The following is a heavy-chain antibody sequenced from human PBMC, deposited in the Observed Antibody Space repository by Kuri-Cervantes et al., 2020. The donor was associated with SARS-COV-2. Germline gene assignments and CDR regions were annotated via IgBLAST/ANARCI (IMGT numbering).Heavy chain of an antibody. D-gene: IGHD3-3*01. Sequence: SCKASGYTFINFDLNWVRQAPGKGLEWVSSITRSSSYIYYADSMKGRLTISRDNAKNSLYLQMNSLRAEDTAVYYCARISKYYDFWSGSDHYYMDVWGKGTTVTVSS. J-gene: IGHJ6*03. CDR1: GYTFINFD. CDR3: ARISKYYDFWSGSDHYYMDV. V-gene: IGHV3-21*01. CDR2: ITRSSSYI.